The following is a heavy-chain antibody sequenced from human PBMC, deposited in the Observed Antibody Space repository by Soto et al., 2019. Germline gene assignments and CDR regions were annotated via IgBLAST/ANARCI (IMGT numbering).Heavy chain of an antibody. Sequence: QVQLVQSGPEVRKPGASVEVSCKTSGYSFTTYGISWVRQAPGQGLEWMGWISGYDGHTNYAQKLPGRVTMSTDTSTPTAYMELRSLRSDDTAVYYCGRVGSSSSPIDYWGPGTLVTVSS. CDR1: GYSFTTYG. J-gene: IGHJ4*02. D-gene: IGHD6-6*01. V-gene: IGHV1-18*01. CDR3: GRVGSSSSPIDY. CDR2: ISGYDGHT.